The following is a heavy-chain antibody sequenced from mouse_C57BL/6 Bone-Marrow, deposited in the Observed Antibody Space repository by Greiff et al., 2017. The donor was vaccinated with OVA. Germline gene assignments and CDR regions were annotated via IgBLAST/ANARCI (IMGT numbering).Heavy chain of an antibody. V-gene: IGHV1-72*01. D-gene: IGHD1-1*01. CDR1: GYTFTSYW. CDR2: IDPNSGGT. J-gene: IGHJ4*01. Sequence: QVQLKQPGAELVKPGASVKLSCKASGYTFTSYWMPWVKQRPGRGLEWIGRIDPNSGGTKYNEKFKSKATLTVDKPPIAAYMQLSSLTSVNTAVYYCATTVNYAMYYCGQGTSVTVSS. CDR3: ATTVNYAMYY.